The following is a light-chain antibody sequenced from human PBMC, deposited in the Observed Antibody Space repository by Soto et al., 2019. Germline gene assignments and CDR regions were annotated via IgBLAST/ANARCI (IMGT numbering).Light chain of an antibody. CDR1: QSIDIN. J-gene: IGKJ4*01. CDR3: QQYNSWPLT. CDR2: DIF. V-gene: IGKV3D-15*01. Sequence: EIVMTQSPATLSVSPGERATLSCRASQSIDINLVWYQQKPGQAPRLVSYDIFTRATGVPTRISGSGSGTDFTLTISSLKSEDFEVYYCQQYNSWPLTFGGGTKVDIK.